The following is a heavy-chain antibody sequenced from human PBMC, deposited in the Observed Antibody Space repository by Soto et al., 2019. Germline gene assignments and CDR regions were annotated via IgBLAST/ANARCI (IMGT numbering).Heavy chain of an antibody. CDR1: GGTFSSYA. V-gene: IGHV1-69*13. J-gene: IGHJ6*02. CDR2: IIPIFGTA. Sequence: ASVKVSCKASGGTFSSYAISWVRQAPGQGLEWMGGIIPIFGTANYAQKFKGRVTITADESTSTAYMELSSLRSEDTAVFYCGRATEYSSGPRDYYYGMDVWGQGTTVTVSS. CDR3: GRATEYSSGPRDYYYGMDV. D-gene: IGHD6-19*01.